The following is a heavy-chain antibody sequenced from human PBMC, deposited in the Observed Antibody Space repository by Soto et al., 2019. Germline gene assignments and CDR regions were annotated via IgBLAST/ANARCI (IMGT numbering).Heavy chain of an antibody. CDR3: ARGPVGFGELCHY. V-gene: IGHV3-33*01. J-gene: IGHJ4*02. CDR2: IWYDGSNK. Sequence: QVQLVESGGGVVQPGRSLRLSCAASGFTFSSYGMHWVRQAPGKGLEWVAVIWYDGSNKYYADSVKGRFTISRDNSKNTLYLQMNSLRAEDTAVYYCARGPVGFGELCHYWGQGTLVTVSS. CDR1: GFTFSSYG. D-gene: IGHD3-10*01.